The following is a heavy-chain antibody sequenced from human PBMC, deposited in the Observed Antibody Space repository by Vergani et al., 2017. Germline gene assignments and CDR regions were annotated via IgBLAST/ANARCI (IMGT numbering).Heavy chain of an antibody. D-gene: IGHD6-13*01. V-gene: IGHV3-48*03. J-gene: IGHJ4*02. CDR3: ARDLGSSWFTPRFDY. CDR2: ISSSGSTI. Sequence: EVQLVESGGGLVQPGGSLRLSCAASGFTFSSYEMNWVRQAPGKGLEWVSYISSSGSTIYYADSVKGRFTISRDNAKNSLYLQMNSLRAEDTAVYYCARDLGSSWFTPRFDYWGQGTLVTVSS. CDR1: GFTFSSYE.